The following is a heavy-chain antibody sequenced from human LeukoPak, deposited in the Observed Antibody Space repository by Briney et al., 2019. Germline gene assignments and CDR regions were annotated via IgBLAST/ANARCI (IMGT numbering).Heavy chain of an antibody. CDR2: IYYTGST. Sequence: SETLSLTCSVSGGSISSLYWSWIRQPPGEGLEWIGYIYYTGSTNYNPSLKSRVTMFVDMSKNQFSLRLSSVTAADTAVYYCARHRAYSSSSPFDYWGQGTLVTVSS. D-gene: IGHD6-6*01. CDR1: GGSISSLY. J-gene: IGHJ4*02. CDR3: ARHRAYSSSSPFDY. V-gene: IGHV4-59*08.